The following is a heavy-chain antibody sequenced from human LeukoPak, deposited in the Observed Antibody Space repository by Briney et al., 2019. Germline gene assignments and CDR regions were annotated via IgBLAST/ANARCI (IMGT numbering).Heavy chain of an antibody. CDR3: AKRGEGVSNRWYMNNWFDP. J-gene: IGHJ5*02. Sequence: PSETLSLTCAVYGGSFSGYYWSWIRQPPGKGLEWIGEINHSGSTNYNPSLKSRVTISVDTSKNQFSLKLSSVTAADTAVYYCAKRGEGVSNRWYMNNWFDPWGQGTRVTVSS. CDR1: GGSFSGYY. V-gene: IGHV4-34*01. D-gene: IGHD6-13*01. CDR2: INHSGST.